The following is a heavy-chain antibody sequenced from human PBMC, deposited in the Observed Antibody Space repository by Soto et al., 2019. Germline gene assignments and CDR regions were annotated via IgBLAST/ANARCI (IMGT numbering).Heavy chain of an antibody. J-gene: IGHJ4*02. CDR3: ARDSGGDSSSWYFDY. CDR2: IKQDGSEK. Sequence: GGSLRLSCAASGFTFSSYWMSWVHQAPGKGLEWVANIKQDGSEKYYVDSVKGRFTISRDNAKNSLYLQMNSLRAEDTAVYYCARDSGGDSSSWYFDYWGQGTLVTVSS. CDR1: GFTFSSYW. V-gene: IGHV3-7*05. D-gene: IGHD6-13*01.